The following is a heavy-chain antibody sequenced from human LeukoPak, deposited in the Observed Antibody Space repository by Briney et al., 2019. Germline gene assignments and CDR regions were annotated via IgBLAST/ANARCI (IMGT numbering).Heavy chain of an antibody. V-gene: IGHV1-8*01. J-gene: IGHJ5*02. CDR1: GYTFTSYD. CDR3: ARSEYTTTVTTWGFDP. Sequence: ASVKVSCKASGYTFTSYDINWVRQAPEQGLEWMGWMNPNSGNTGYAQKLQGRVTMTRNTSISTAYMELSSLRSEDTAVYYCARSEYTTTVTTWGFDPWGQGTLVTVSS. CDR2: MNPNSGNT. D-gene: IGHD4-17*01.